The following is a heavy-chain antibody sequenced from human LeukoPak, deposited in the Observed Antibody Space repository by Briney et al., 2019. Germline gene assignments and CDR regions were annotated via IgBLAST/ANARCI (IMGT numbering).Heavy chain of an antibody. Sequence: SETLSLTCTVSGGSISSSSYYWGWIRQPPGKGLEWIGSIYYSGSTYYNPSLKSRVTISVDTSKNQFSLKLSSVTAAETAVYYCARGDGDYFYYYYYMDVWGKGTTVTVSS. CDR3: ARGDGDYFYYYYYMDV. V-gene: IGHV4-39*07. D-gene: IGHD4-17*01. CDR1: GGSISSSSYY. J-gene: IGHJ6*03. CDR2: IYYSGST.